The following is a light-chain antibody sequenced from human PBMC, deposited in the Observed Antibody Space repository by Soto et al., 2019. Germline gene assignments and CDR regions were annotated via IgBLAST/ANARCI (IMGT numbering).Light chain of an antibody. Sequence: QAVVTQPVSVSGSPGQSITISCTGTSSDVGGYNYVSWYQQHPDIAPKLMIYDVTNRPSGVSNRFSGSKSGNTASLTISGLQAEDEADYYCSSYTSSSSLVFGTGTKVTVL. CDR3: SSYTSSSSLV. V-gene: IGLV2-14*03. CDR2: DVT. CDR1: SSDVGGYNY. J-gene: IGLJ1*01.